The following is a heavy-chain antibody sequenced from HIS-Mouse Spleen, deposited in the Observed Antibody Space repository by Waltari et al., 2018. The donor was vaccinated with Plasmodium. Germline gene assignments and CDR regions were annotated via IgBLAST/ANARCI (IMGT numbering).Heavy chain of an antibody. CDR2: IYYSGST. D-gene: IGHD1-26*01. V-gene: IGHV4-39*01. J-gene: IGHJ4*02. Sequence: QLQLQESGPGLVKPSETLSNRENHLQPPGKGLEWIGSIYYSGSTYYNPSLKSRVTISVDTSKNQFSLKLSSVTAADTAVYYCARRGGSYYYFDYWGQGTLVTVSS. CDR1: RENHL. CDR3: ARRGGSYYYFDY.